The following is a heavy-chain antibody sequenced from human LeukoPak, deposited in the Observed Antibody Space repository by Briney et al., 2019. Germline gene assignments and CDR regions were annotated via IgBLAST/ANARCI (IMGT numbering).Heavy chain of an antibody. D-gene: IGHD1-7*01. CDR3: ARSSRELGGYAPWELMPPFDY. V-gene: IGHV3-11*06. J-gene: IGHJ4*02. CDR2: ISGNSGDT. CDR1: GFTFSDSY. Sequence: PGGSLRLSCAASGFTFSDSYMTWVRQAPGKGLEWLSYISGNSGDTNYADSVKGRFTISRDNAKNSLYLQMNSLRAEDTAVYYCARSSRELGGYAPWELMPPFDYWGQGTLVTVSS.